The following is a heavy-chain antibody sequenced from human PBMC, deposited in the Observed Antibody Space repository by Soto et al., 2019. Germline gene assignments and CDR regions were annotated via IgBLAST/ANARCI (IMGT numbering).Heavy chain of an antibody. D-gene: IGHD3-22*01. CDR3: ASTNLNYYDSSGYYYYYYGMDV. V-gene: IGHV5-51*01. CDR1: GYSFTSYW. J-gene: IGHJ6*02. CDR2: IYPGDSDT. Sequence: SMQISCKGSGYSFTSYWIGWVRQMPGTGLEWMGIIYPGDSDTRYSPSFQGQVTISADKSISTAYLQWSSLKASDTAMYYCASTNLNYYDSSGYYYYYYGMDVWGQGNTVTVS.